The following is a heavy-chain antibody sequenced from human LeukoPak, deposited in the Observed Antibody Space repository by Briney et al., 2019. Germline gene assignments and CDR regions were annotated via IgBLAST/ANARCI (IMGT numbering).Heavy chain of an antibody. V-gene: IGHV3-23*01. J-gene: IGHJ4*02. CDR2: ISGSGGST. Sequence: TGGSLRLSCAASGFTFSSYAMSWVRQAPGKGLEWVSAISGSGGSTYYADSVKGRFTISRDNSKNTLYLQMNSLRGEDTAVYYCAKAPRYDFWSGSDYWGQGTLVTVSS. CDR1: GFTFSSYA. CDR3: AKAPRYDFWSGSDY. D-gene: IGHD3-3*01.